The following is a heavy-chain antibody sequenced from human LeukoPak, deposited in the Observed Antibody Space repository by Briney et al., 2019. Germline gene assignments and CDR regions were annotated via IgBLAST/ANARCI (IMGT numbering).Heavy chain of an antibody. D-gene: IGHD2-2*01. CDR1: GYTFTSYD. J-gene: IGHJ4*02. CDR3: ARDLNGYCSSTSCYQMGN. V-gene: IGHV1-18*01. Sequence: GASVKVSCKASGYTFTSYDISWVRQAPGQGLEWMGWISAYNGNTNYAQKLQGRVTMTTDTSTSTAYMELRSLRSDDTAVYYCARDLNGYCSSTSCYQMGNWGQGTLVTVSS. CDR2: ISAYNGNT.